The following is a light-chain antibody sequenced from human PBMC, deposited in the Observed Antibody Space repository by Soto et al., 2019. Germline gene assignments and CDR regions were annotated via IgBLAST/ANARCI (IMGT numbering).Light chain of an antibody. Sequence: DIQMTQCPSTLSASVGDRVTITCRASQSISSWLAWYQQKPGKAPKLLIYKASSLESGVPSRFSGSGSGTEFTLTISSLQPYDFASYYCQQYNTYPSTFAHGLKV. CDR2: KAS. V-gene: IGKV1-5*03. J-gene: IGKJ1*01. CDR1: QSISSW. CDR3: QQYNTYPST.